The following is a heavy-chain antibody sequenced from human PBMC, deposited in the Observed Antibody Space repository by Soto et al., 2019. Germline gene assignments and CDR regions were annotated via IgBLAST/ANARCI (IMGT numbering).Heavy chain of an antibody. CDR1: GFTFTSSA. J-gene: IGHJ6*02. D-gene: IGHD6-6*01. CDR2: IVAYNGNT. V-gene: IGHV1-18*01. CDR3: AREAARPYYYGMDV. Sequence: ASVKVSCKASGFTFTSSAVQWVRQARGQRLEWIGWIVAYNGNTNYAQKLQGRVTMTTDTSTSTAYMELRSLRSDDTAVYYCAREAARPYYYGMDVWGQGTTVTVSS.